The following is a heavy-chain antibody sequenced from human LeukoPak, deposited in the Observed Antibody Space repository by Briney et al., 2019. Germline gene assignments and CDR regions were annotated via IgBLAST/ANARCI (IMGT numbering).Heavy chain of an antibody. CDR2: INTDGSST. CDR3: ARESRGYDSMPIDY. CDR1: GFTFSSYW. D-gene: IGHD5-12*01. V-gene: IGHV3-74*01. J-gene: IGHJ4*02. Sequence: GGSLRLSCAASGFTFSSYWMPWVRQAPGKGLVWVSRINTDGSSTSYADSVKGRFTISRDNSNNTLYLQMNSLRAEDTAVYYCARESRGYDSMPIDYWGQGTLVTVSS.